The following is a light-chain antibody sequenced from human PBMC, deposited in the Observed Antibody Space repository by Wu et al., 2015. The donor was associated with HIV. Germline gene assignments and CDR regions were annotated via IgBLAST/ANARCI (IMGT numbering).Light chain of an antibody. CDR3: QQRSNWPLT. V-gene: IGKV3D-20*02. CDR1: QSISANY. J-gene: IGKJ4*01. CDR2: GVS. Sequence: EIVLTQSPGTLSLSPGGRATLSCTASQSISANYLAWYQQKPGQAPRLLIFGVSNRATGIPARFSGSGSGTDFTLTISRLEPEDFAVYYCQQRSNWPLTFGGGTKVEIK.